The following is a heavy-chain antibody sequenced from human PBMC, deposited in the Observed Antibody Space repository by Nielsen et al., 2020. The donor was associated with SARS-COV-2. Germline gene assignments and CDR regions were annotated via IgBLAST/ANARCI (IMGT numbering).Heavy chain of an antibody. Sequence: GSLRLSCTVSGYSISSGYYWGWIRQPPGKGLEWIGSIYHSGSTYYNPSLKSRVTISVDTSKNQFSLKLSSVTAADTAVYYCARRQVGNYYYYYMDVWGKGTTVTVSS. CDR3: ARRQVGNYYYYYMDV. D-gene: IGHD1-26*01. CDR1: GYSISSGYY. J-gene: IGHJ6*03. V-gene: IGHV4-38-2*02. CDR2: IYHSGST.